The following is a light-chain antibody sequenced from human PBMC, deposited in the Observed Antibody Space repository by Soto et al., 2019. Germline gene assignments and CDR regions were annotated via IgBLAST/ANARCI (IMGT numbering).Light chain of an antibody. J-gene: IGLJ1*01. CDR3: NSYTSSSTLPYV. CDR2: DVS. V-gene: IGLV2-14*01. CDR1: SSDVGGYNY. Sequence: QSALTQPASVSGSPGRSITVSCTGTSSDVGGYNYVSWYQQHPGKAPKVMIYDVSKRPSGVSNRFSGSKSGNTASLTISGLQAEDEADYYCNSYTSSSTLPYVFGTGTKVTVL.